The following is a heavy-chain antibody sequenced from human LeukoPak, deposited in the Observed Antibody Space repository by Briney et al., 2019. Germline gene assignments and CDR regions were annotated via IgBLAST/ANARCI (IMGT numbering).Heavy chain of an antibody. J-gene: IGHJ6*03. Sequence: GGSLRLSCAASGFTFSNAWMSWVRQAPGKGLEWVGRIKSKTDGGTTDYAAPVKGRFTISRDDSKNTLYLQMNSLKTEDTAVYYCTTQMELELPYYYYYYMDVWGKGTTVTVSS. CDR2: IKSKTDGGTT. CDR3: TTQMELELPYYYYYYMDV. V-gene: IGHV3-15*01. D-gene: IGHD1-7*01. CDR1: GFTFSNAW.